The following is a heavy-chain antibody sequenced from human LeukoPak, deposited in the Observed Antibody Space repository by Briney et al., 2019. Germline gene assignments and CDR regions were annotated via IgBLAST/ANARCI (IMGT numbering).Heavy chain of an antibody. CDR1: GFTFSSYG. V-gene: IGHV3-33*01. Sequence: PGGSLRLSCAASGFTFSSYGMHWVRQAPGKGLEWVAVIWYDGSNKYYADSVKGRFTISRDNSKNTLYLQMNSLRAEDTAVYYCARAVRAVARSRGGFDPWGQGTLVTVSS. CDR2: IWYDGSNK. D-gene: IGHD6-19*01. J-gene: IGHJ5*02. CDR3: ARAVRAVARSRGGFDP.